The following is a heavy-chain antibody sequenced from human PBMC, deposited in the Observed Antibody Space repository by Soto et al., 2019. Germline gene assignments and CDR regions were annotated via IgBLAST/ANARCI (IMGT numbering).Heavy chain of an antibody. CDR2: INPSGGST. Sequence: ASVKVSCKASGYTFTSYYMHWVRQAPGQGLEWMGIINPSGGSTSYAQKFQGRVTMTRDTSTSTAYMELRSLRSDDTAVYYCASSPAAEGWFDPWGQGTLVTVSS. CDR3: ASSPAAEGWFDP. V-gene: IGHV1-46*01. J-gene: IGHJ5*02. D-gene: IGHD6-25*01. CDR1: GYTFTSYY.